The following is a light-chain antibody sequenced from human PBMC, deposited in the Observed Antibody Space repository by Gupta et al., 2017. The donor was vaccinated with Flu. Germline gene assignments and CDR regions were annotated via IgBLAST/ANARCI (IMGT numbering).Light chain of an antibody. J-gene: IGKJ1*01. CDR1: QGISSY. Sequence: AIRMTQSPSSFSASTGDRVTITCRASQGISSYLSWYQQKPGKAPKLLIYAASTLKSGVPSRFSGSGCGTDFTLTISGLQSEDFATYYCQQDDSYPWTFGQGTKVEIK. CDR3: QQDDSYPWT. V-gene: IGKV1-8*01. CDR2: AAS.